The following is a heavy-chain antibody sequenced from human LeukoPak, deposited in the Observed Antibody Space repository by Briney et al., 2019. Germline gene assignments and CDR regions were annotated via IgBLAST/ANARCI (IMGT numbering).Heavy chain of an antibody. D-gene: IGHD4-17*01. V-gene: IGHV3-48*04. CDR1: GFTFSSYS. CDR2: ISSSSSTI. Sequence: PGGSLRLSCAASGFTFSSYSMNWVRQAPGKGLEWVSSISSSSSTIYYADSVKGRFTISRDNAKNSLYLQMNSLRAEDTAVYYCAREGALTVTKDAFDIWGQGTMVTVSS. J-gene: IGHJ3*02. CDR3: AREGALTVTKDAFDI.